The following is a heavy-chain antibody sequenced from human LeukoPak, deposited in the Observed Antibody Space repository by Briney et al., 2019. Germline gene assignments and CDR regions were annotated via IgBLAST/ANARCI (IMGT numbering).Heavy chain of an antibody. V-gene: IGHV1-69*13. CDR2: IIPIFGTA. Sequence: SVKVSCKASAATFSSYAISWVRQAPGQGLEWMGGIIPIFGTANYAQKFQGRVTITADESTSTAYMELSSLRSEDTAVYYCARESDSSGYYGSSYYFDYWGQGTLVTVSS. CDR1: AATFSSYA. D-gene: IGHD3-22*01. CDR3: ARESDSSGYYGSSYYFDY. J-gene: IGHJ4*02.